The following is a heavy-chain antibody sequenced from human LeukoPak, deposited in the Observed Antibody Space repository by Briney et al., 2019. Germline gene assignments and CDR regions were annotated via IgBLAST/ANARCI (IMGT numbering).Heavy chain of an antibody. Sequence: PGGSLRLSCTASGFTFGDYAMSWFRQAPGKGLEWVGFIRSKAYGGTTEYAASVKGRFTISRDDSKSIAYLQMNSLKTEDTAVYYCTRWYCSSTSCSQAAFDIWGQGTMVTVSS. J-gene: IGHJ3*02. CDR2: IRSKAYGGTT. CDR1: GFTFGDYA. CDR3: TRWYCSSTSCSQAAFDI. V-gene: IGHV3-49*03. D-gene: IGHD2-2*01.